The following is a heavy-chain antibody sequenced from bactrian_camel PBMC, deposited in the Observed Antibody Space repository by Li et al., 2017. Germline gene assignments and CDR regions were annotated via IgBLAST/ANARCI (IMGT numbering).Heavy chain of an antibody. CDR3: AAETNPPLDLDRTEGLACVGYGSDYELGEVGY. J-gene: IGHJ6*01. D-gene: IGHD4*01. CDR2: IYRVTGIT. V-gene: IGHV3S25*01. CDR1: DNSNHC. Sequence: QVQLVESGGGSVQAGGSLRLSCVVSDNSNHCMAWFRQSLGQAREGVAVIYRVTGITYYTASVKGRFTISQDNANNTVYLHMNSLNPEDTAMYYCAAETNPPLDLDRTEGLACVGYGSDYELGEVGYWGQGTQVTVS.